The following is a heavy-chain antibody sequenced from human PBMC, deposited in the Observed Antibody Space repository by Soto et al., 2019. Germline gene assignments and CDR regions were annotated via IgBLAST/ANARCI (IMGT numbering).Heavy chain of an antibody. J-gene: IGHJ4*02. CDR3: ARRMVYGNPYFDY. CDR2: ISYSGTT. CDR1: GGSISSSSYF. V-gene: IGHV4-39*01. Sequence: SETLSLTCTVSGGSISSSSYFWGWIRQPPGKGLEWIGFISYSGTTYYSPSLKSRVTISVDTSKNQLSLTLNSVSATDTAVYYCARRMVYGNPYFDYWGQGTLVTVSS. D-gene: IGHD2-8*01.